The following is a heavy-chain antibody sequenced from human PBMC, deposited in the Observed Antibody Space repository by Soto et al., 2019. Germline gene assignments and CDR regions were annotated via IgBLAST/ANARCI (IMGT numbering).Heavy chain of an antibody. CDR3: AKVGRAADYYYYGMDV. V-gene: IGHV3-30*18. CDR1: GFTFSSYG. Sequence: GGSLRLSCAASGFTFSSYGMHWVRQAPGKGLEWVAVISYDRSNKYYADSVKGRFTISRDNSKNTLYLQMNSLRAEDTAVYYCAKVGRAADYYYYGMDVWGQGTTVTVSS. D-gene: IGHD2-15*01. J-gene: IGHJ6*02. CDR2: ISYDRSNK.